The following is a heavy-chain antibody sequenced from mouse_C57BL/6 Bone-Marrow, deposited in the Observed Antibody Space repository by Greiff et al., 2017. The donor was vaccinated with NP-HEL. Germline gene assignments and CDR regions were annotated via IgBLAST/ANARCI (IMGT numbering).Heavy chain of an antibody. Sequence: DVMLVESGGGLVQPGGSLSLSCAASGFTFTDYYMSWVRQPPGKALEWLGFIRNKANGYTTEYSASVKGRFTISRDNSQSILYLQMNALRAEDSATYYCARYGQLRRGHWYFDVWGTGTTVTVSS. CDR1: GFTFTDYY. CDR2: IRNKANGYTT. D-gene: IGHD3-2*02. V-gene: IGHV7-3*01. J-gene: IGHJ1*03. CDR3: ARYGQLRRGHWYFDV.